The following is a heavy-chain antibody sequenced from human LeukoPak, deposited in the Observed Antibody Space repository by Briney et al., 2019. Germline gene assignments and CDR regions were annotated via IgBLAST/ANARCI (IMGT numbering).Heavy chain of an antibody. Sequence: SETLSLTCTVSGGSVSSGSYYWSWIRQPPGKGLEWIGYIYYSWTTNYNPSLKSRVTISVDTSKNQFSLKLSSVTAADTAVYYCARDRASSSWYPSGYYYYMDVWGKGTTVTVSS. J-gene: IGHJ6*03. CDR3: ARDRASSSWYPSGYYYYMDV. V-gene: IGHV4-61*01. D-gene: IGHD6-13*01. CDR2: IYYSWTT. CDR1: GGSVSSGSYY.